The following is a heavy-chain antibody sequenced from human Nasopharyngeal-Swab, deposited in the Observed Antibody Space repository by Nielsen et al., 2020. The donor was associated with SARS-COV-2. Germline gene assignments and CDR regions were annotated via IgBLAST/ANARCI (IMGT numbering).Heavy chain of an antibody. CDR1: GFTFSDYY. CDR3: ARDQSNWNFDAFDI. Sequence: GESLKISCSASGFTFSDYYMSWIRQAPEKGLEWVSYISSSSSTIYYADSVKGRFTISRDNSKNTLYLQMNSLRAEDTAVYYCARDQSNWNFDAFDIWGQGTMVTVSS. CDR2: ISSSSSTI. V-gene: IGHV3-11*04. J-gene: IGHJ3*02. D-gene: IGHD1-1*01.